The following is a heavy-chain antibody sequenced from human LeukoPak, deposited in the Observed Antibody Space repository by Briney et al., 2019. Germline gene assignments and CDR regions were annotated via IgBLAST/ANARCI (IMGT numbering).Heavy chain of an antibody. J-gene: IGHJ4*02. D-gene: IGHD3-10*01. Sequence: ASVKVSCKASGYTFTNYDINWVRQAPGQGLEWMGWINPNSGGTNYAQKFQGRVTMTRDTSISTAYMELSRLRSDDTAVYYCARGLLGSGRLDYWGQGTLVTVSS. CDR2: INPNSGGT. CDR3: ARGLLGSGRLDY. V-gene: IGHV1-2*02. CDR1: GYTFTNYD.